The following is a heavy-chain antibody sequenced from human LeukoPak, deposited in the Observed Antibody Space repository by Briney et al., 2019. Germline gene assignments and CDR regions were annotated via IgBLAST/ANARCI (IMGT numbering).Heavy chain of an antibody. Sequence: GGSPRLSCTVSGFIFSAYGMHWVRQAPGKGLEWVTAISHDEINIYYADVVRGRFTISRDNSRNTLYLQMNSLRAEDTAVYYCARFQCYGSGSYDYWGRGTLVTVSS. CDR2: ISHDEINI. V-gene: IGHV3-30*03. D-gene: IGHD3-10*01. CDR1: GFIFSAYG. J-gene: IGHJ4*02. CDR3: ARFQCYGSGSYDY.